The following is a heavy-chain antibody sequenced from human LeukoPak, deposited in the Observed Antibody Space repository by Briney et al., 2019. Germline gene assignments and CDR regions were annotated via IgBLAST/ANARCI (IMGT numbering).Heavy chain of an antibody. V-gene: IGHV4-39*07. D-gene: IGHD1-26*01. CDR1: GGSISSSSYY. Sequence: PSETLSLTCTVSGGSISSSSYYWGWIRQPPGKGLEWIGSIYYSGSTYYNPSLKSRVTISVDTSKNQFSLKLSSVTAADTAVYYCAREGEGGSLGYWGQGTLVTVSS. J-gene: IGHJ4*02. CDR3: AREGEGGSLGY. CDR2: IYYSGST.